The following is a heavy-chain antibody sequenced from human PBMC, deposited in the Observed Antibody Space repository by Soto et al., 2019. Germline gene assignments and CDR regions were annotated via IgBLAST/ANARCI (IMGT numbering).Heavy chain of an antibody. D-gene: IGHD4-17*01. V-gene: IGHV4-31*03. J-gene: IGHJ4*02. CDR1: GGSISSGGYY. CDR2: IYYSGST. Sequence: QVQLQESGPGLVKPSQTLSLTCTVSGGSISSGGYYWSCIRQHPGKGLEWNGYIYYSGSTFYNQSLKSRVTISVDTSKNQCSLKLSSVTAADTAVYYCARGLDGDYGYWGQGTLVTVSS. CDR3: ARGLDGDYGY.